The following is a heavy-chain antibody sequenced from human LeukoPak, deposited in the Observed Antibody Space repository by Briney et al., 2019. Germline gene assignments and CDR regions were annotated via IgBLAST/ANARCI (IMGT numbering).Heavy chain of an antibody. D-gene: IGHD2-2*01. CDR2: IDYGGSYK. V-gene: IGHV3-30*19. Sequence: PGGSLRLSCAASGFTFSTYGMHWVRQAPGKWLEWVAFIDYGGSYKYYADSAKGRFTISRDNSRNTLYLQMNSLRVEDTAVYYCARTILPALDYWGQGTLVTVSS. CDR3: ARTILPALDY. J-gene: IGHJ4*02. CDR1: GFTFSTYG.